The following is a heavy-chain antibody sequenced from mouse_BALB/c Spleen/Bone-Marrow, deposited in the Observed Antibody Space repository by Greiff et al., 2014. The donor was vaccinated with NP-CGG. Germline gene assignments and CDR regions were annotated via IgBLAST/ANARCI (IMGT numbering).Heavy chain of an antibody. CDR2: FYPGSNSI. CDR1: GYTFTDYI. CDR3: ARHGEGGYDYDVCSYAMDY. V-gene: IGHV1-62-2*01. Sequence: VQLQQPGAGLVKPGASVKLSCKASGYTFTDYIIHWVKQRSGQGLEWIGWFYPGSNSIKYNEKFKDKATLTADKSSSTVYMELSRLTSEDSAVYSCARHGEGGYDYDVCSYAMDYWGQGTSVTVSS. J-gene: IGHJ4*01. D-gene: IGHD2-4*01.